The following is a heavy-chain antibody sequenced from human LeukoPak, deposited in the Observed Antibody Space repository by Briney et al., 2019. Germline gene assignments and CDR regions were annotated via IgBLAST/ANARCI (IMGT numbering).Heavy chain of an antibody. CDR1: GFTFSNYG. V-gene: IGHV3-23*01. D-gene: IGHD6-6*01. J-gene: IGHJ4*02. Sequence: GGSLRLSCVVYGFTFSNYGMSWVRQAPGKGLEWVSGISGSGGSTYYADSVRGRFTISRDNSKNTLNLQMNRLRAEDSAVYYCAKSRSLEYSSSSDFWGQGTLVTVSS. CDR2: ISGSGGST. CDR3: AKSRSLEYSSSSDF.